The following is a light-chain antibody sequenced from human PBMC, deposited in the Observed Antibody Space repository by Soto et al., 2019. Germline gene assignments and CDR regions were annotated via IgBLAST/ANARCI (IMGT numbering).Light chain of an antibody. CDR2: GAS. CDR3: QQYGSPFT. Sequence: EIVLTQSPGTLSLSPGERATLSCRASQSVSSSYLAWYQQKPGQAPRLLIYGASSRATGIPDRFSGGGSGSDFTLTISRLEPEDFAVYYCQQYGSPFTFGPGTKVDIK. J-gene: IGKJ3*01. CDR1: QSVSSSY. V-gene: IGKV3-20*01.